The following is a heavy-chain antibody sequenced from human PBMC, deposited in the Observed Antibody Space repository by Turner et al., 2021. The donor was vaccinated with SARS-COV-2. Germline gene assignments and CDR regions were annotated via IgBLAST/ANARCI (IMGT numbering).Heavy chain of an antibody. V-gene: IGHV1-24*01. CDR2: FDAEEGQT. Sequence: QVQLVQSGAELKRPGASVKVSCEISGYSLSELAMYWVRQAPGKGLEWMGGFDAEEGQTIYSQKFRGRVTLTEDTTTDTAYMDLSSLTSEDKATYYCATYYDDGDLRYDFWGQGTLVTVSS. CDR1: GYSLSELA. J-gene: IGHJ4*02. D-gene: IGHD3-16*01. CDR3: ATYYDDGDLRYDF.